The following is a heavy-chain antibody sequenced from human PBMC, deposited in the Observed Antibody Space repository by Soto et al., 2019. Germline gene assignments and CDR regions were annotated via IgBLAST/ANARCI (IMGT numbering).Heavy chain of an antibody. CDR2: IIPIFGTA. D-gene: IGHD4-17*01. V-gene: IGHV1-69*12. CDR3: ARDAAVNWFDP. J-gene: IGHJ5*02. CDR1: GGTFSSYA. Sequence: QVQLVQSGAEVKKPGSSVKVSCKASGGTFSSYAISWVRQAPGQGLEWMGGIIPIFGTANYAQKFQGRVTITEDESTSTAYMERSRLRSEDTAVYYCARDAAVNWFDPWGQGTMVTVSS.